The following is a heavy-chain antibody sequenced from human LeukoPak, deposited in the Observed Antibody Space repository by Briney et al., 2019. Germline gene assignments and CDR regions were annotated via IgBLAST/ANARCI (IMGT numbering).Heavy chain of an antibody. V-gene: IGHV4-59*01. Sequence: SETLSLTCTVSGGSISRYYWSWIRQPPGKGLEGIGYIYYSGSTNYNPSLKSRVTISVDTSKIQFSLKLSSGTAADTAVYYCAREGHLGELSFELDYWGQGTLVTVSS. D-gene: IGHD3-16*02. CDR2: IYYSGST. CDR1: GGSISRYY. CDR3: AREGHLGELSFELDY. J-gene: IGHJ4*02.